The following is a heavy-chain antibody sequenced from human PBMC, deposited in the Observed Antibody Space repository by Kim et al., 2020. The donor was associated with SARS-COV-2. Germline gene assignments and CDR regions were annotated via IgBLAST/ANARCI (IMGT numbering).Heavy chain of an antibody. D-gene: IGHD5-18*01. CDR2: IYYSGST. Sequence: SETLSLTCTVSGGSISSSSYYWGWIRQPPGKGLEWIGSIYYSGSTYYNPSLKSRVTISVDTSKNQFSLKLSSVTAADTAVYYCASYGRGYSYGYDAFDIWGQGTMVTVSS. J-gene: IGHJ3*02. V-gene: IGHV4-39*01. CDR1: GGSISSSSYY. CDR3: ASYGRGYSYGYDAFDI.